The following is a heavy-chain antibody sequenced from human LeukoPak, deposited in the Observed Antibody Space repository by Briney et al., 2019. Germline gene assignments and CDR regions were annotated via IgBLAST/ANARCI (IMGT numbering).Heavy chain of an antibody. J-gene: IGHJ5*02. CDR1: GFSFTSYA. D-gene: IGHD3-3*01. Sequence: TGGSLRLSCVASGFSFTSYAMTWVRQPPGKGLEWLSTIICSGATTHYSDSWMGRFTVSRDNYKNTLFLEISRLRGDDTAVYYCAKGSDFWSGSYTGSDWFAPWGQGTLVIVSS. V-gene: IGHV3-23*01. CDR3: AKGSDFWSGSYTGSDWFAP. CDR2: IICSGATT.